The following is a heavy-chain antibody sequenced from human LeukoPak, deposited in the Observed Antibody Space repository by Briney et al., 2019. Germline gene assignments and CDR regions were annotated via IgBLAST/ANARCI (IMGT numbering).Heavy chain of an antibody. Sequence: KPSETLSLTCAVSGYFIGSGYYWVWIRQPPGKGLEWIGSVYHTGSTYYHPSLKSRVTISLDTSKNQFSLRLTSVTAADTALYYCASHYYASSGSLFDSWGRGSLVTVSS. D-gene: IGHD3-22*01. V-gene: IGHV4-38-2*01. CDR3: ASHYYASSGSLFDS. CDR1: GYFIGSGYY. CDR2: VYHTGST. J-gene: IGHJ4*02.